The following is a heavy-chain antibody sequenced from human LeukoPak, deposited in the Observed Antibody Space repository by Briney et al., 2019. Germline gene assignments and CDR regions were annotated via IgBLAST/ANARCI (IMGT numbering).Heavy chain of an antibody. CDR3: ASRPTYYFDY. CDR1: GGSISSSSYY. CDR2: IYYSGST. J-gene: IGHJ4*02. Sequence: SETLSLTCTVSGGSISSSSYYWGWIRQPPGKGLEWIGSIYYSGSTYYNPSLKSRVTISVDTSKNQFSLKLSSVTAADTAVYYCASRPTYYFDYWGQGTLVTVSS. V-gene: IGHV4-39*01.